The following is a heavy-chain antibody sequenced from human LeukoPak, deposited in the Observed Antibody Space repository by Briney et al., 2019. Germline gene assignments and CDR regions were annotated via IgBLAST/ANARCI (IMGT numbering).Heavy chain of an antibody. Sequence: PSETLSLTCTVSGGSISNYYWNWIRQPPGKGLEWIAYIYYSGSTNYNPSLKSRVTISVDTSKNQFSLKLGSMTAADTAVYYCARDFNGANSFDSWGQGTLVTVSS. J-gene: IGHJ4*02. CDR1: GGSISNYY. CDR2: IYYSGST. D-gene: IGHD4/OR15-4a*01. V-gene: IGHV4-59*01. CDR3: ARDFNGANSFDS.